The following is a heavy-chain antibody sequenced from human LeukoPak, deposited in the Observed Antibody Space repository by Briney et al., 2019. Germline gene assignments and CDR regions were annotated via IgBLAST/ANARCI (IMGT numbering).Heavy chain of an antibody. D-gene: IGHD6-19*01. CDR1: GFIFDNYA. V-gene: IGHV3-43*02. CDR2: ISGDGGST. Sequence: GGSLRLSCAAPGFIFDNYAIHWVRQAPREDLEWVSLISGDGGSTFYADSVRGRFTISRDNTRKSLSLQMSSLRSEDTALYYCARESETSGWYDYWGQGTLVTVSS. J-gene: IGHJ4*02. CDR3: ARESETSGWYDY.